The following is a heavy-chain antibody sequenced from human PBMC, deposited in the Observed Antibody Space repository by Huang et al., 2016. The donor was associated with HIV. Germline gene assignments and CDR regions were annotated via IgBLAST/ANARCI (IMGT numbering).Heavy chain of an antibody. V-gene: IGHV4-34*01. CDR2: INHSGST. J-gene: IGHJ3*02. CDR1: GGSFSGYY. D-gene: IGHD1-1*01. CDR3: ARERMMSWLDDHDAFDI. Sequence: QVQLQQWGAGLLKPSETLSLTCAVYGGSFSGYYWSWIRQSPGKGLEWIGEINHSGSTNYNPSLKRRLTRSVETSKNQFSLKLSSVTAADTAVYYCARERMMSWLDDHDAFDIWGQGTMVTVSS.